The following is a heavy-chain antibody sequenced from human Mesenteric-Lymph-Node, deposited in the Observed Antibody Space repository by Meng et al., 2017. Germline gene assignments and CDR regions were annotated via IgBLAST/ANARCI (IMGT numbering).Heavy chain of an antibody. CDR3: ARDQNIYYFDY. Sequence: QVHLVESGGGVVQPGRSLRLSCAVSGFTFSSYAMHWVRQALGKGLEWVAVISYDGSNKYYADSVKGRFTISRDNSKNTLYLQMNSLIAEDTAVYYCARDQNIYYFDYWGQGTLVTVSS. V-gene: IGHV3-30-3*01. CDR1: GFTFSSYA. J-gene: IGHJ4*02. CDR2: ISYDGSNK. D-gene: IGHD1/OR15-1a*01.